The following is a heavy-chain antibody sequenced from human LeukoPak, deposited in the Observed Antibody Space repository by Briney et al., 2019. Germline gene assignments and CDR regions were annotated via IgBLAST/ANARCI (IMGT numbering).Heavy chain of an antibody. CDR2: IYYSGST. V-gene: IGHV4-39*07. CDR3: ARITGDGYNLFDY. CDR1: GGSISSSSYY. D-gene: IGHD5-24*01. J-gene: IGHJ4*02. Sequence: SETLSLTCTVSGGSISSSSYYWGWIRQPPGKGLEWIGSIYYSGSTYYNPSLKSRVTISVDTSKNQFSLRLSSVTAADTAVYYCARITGDGYNLFDYWGQGTLVTVSS.